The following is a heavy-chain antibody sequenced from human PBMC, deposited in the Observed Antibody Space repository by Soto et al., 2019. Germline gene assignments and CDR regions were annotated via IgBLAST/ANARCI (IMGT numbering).Heavy chain of an antibody. CDR1: GFAFGSYW. CDR3: LRDQRHWNEFADQ. CDR2: ISQDGAIA. V-gene: IGHV3-74*01. D-gene: IGHD1-1*01. Sequence: VQLVESGGGLVQPGGSLRLSCAASGFAFGSYWMHWVRQAPGKGLVWVSRISQDGAIATQADYVKGRFTISRDNAKNTLFLQMNSPGADDTAVYYCLRDQRHWNEFADQWGQGTLVTVSS. J-gene: IGHJ4*02.